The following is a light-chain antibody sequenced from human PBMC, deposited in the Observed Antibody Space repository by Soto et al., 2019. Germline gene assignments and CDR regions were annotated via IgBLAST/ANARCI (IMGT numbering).Light chain of an antibody. Sequence: DIQMTQSPSSLSASVGDRVTITCRASQSISSYLNWYQQKPGKAPKLLIYAASSLQSGVPSRFSGSGSGTEFTLTISSLQPDDFATYYCQQYNSYSLTFGQGTKVEIK. CDR2: AAS. J-gene: IGKJ1*01. V-gene: IGKV1-5*01. CDR3: QQYNSYSLT. CDR1: QSISSY.